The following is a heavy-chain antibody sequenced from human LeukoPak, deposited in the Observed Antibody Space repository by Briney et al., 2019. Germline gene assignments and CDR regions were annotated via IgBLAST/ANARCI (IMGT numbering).Heavy chain of an antibody. Sequence: GGSLRLSCAASGFTFSSYGMHWVRQAPGEGLEWVAVISYDGSNKYYADSVKGRFTISRDNSKNTLYLQMNSLRAEDTAVYYCAKVVAAGTEDHYWGQGTLVTVSS. D-gene: IGHD6-13*01. CDR3: AKVVAAGTEDHY. CDR2: ISYDGSNK. V-gene: IGHV3-30*18. CDR1: GFTFSSYG. J-gene: IGHJ4*02.